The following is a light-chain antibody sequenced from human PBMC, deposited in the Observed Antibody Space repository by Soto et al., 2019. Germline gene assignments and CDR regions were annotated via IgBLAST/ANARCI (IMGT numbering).Light chain of an antibody. J-gene: IGKJ5*01. Sequence: EIVLTQSPGTLSLSPGERATISCRASQSVSSSYFAWYQQKPRQAPRLLIYGASSRATGIPDRFSGSGSGTDITLTISRLEPEDFAMYYCQQYGSSPQTFGQGTRLEIK. CDR1: QSVSSSY. CDR2: GAS. V-gene: IGKV3-20*01. CDR3: QQYGSSPQT.